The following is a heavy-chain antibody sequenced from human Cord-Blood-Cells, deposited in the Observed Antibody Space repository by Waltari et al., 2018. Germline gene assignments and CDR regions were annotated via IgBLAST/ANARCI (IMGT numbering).Heavy chain of an antibody. CDR3: ARSGYFGDAFDI. CDR1: GFTFRSYS. V-gene: IGHV3-21*01. Sequence: EVQLVESGGGLVKPGGSLRLSCAASGFTFRSYSMNWVRQAPGKGLEWVSSISSSSSYISYADSVKGRFTISRDNAKNSLYLQMNSLRAEDTAVYYCARSGYFGDAFDIWGQGTMVTVSS. CDR2: ISSSSSYI. J-gene: IGHJ3*02. D-gene: IGHD3-10*01.